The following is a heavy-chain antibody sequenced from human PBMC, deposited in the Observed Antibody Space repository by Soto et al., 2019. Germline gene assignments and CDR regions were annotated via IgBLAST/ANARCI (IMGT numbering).Heavy chain of an antibody. V-gene: IGHV3-64*02. CDR2: LDSSGTYT. J-gene: IGHJ6*03. Sequence: GGSLRLSCVGSGFNFGGFGIYWVRQAPGKGLEFVSALDSSGTYTYYADSVKGRFTISRDNSENTLYLQMGSLRAEDMAFYYCARRGYGSRWPNVYMDVWGKGTTVTVSS. D-gene: IGHD6-13*01. CDR1: GFNFGGFG. CDR3: ARRGYGSRWPNVYMDV.